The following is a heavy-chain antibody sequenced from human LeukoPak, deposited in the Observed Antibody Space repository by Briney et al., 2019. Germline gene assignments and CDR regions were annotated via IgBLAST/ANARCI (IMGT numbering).Heavy chain of an antibody. CDR1: GYTFTSYG. CDR3: ARDHDYYDSSGYYPPGGGY. V-gene: IGHV1-18*01. Sequence: ASVKVSCKASGYTFTSYGISWVRQAPGQGLEWTGWISAYNGNTNYAQKLQGRVTMTTDTSTSTAYMELRSLRSDDTAVYYCARDHDYYDSSGYYPPGGGYWGQGTLVTVSS. D-gene: IGHD3-22*01. J-gene: IGHJ4*02. CDR2: ISAYNGNT.